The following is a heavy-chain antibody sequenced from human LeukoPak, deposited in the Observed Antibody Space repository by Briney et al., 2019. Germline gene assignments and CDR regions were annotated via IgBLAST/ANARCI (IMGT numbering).Heavy chain of an antibody. CDR2: ISYDGSNK. CDR1: GFTFSSYA. J-gene: IGHJ4*02. D-gene: IGHD5-12*01. CDR3: AKDRSGYANSFDY. Sequence: PGGSLRLSCAASGFTFSSYAMHWVRQAPGRGLEWVAVISYDGSNKYYADSVKGRFTISRDNSKNTLYLQMNCLRAEDTAVYYCAKDRSGYANSFDYWGQGTLATVSS. V-gene: IGHV3-30-3*01.